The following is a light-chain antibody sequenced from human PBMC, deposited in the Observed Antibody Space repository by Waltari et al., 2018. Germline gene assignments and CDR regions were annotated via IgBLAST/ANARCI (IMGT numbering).Light chain of an antibody. CDR1: QSVNNY. J-gene: IGKJ3*01. Sequence: VLPHSPATLPLSPGEKATLSCRPSQSVNNYLAWYPEKPGQAPRRLIYDASNRATGIPGRYSGSGSGRDFTLTISSREPEDLAVYYCQQRSNWPRFTFGPGTRVDIK. CDR3: QQRSNWPRFT. V-gene: IGKV3-11*02. CDR2: DAS.